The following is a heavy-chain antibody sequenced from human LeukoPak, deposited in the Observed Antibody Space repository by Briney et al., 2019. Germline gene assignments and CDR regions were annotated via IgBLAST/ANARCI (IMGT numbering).Heavy chain of an antibody. J-gene: IGHJ6*02. D-gene: IGHD3-22*01. CDR2: INPNSGGT. CDR3: ARVGSGYYYYYYGMDV. V-gene: IGHV1-2*02. Sequence: GASVKVSCKASGYTFTGYYMHWVRQAPGQGLEWMGWINPNSGGTNYAQKFQGRVTMTRDTSISTAYMELSRLRSDDTAVYYCARVGSGYYYYYYGMDVWGQGITVTVSS. CDR1: GYTFTGYY.